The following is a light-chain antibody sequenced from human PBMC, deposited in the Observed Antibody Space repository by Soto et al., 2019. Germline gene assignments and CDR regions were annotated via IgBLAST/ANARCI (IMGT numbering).Light chain of an antibody. CDR1: SSNIGSNT. Sequence: QSVLTQPPSASGTPGQRVTISCSGSSSNIGSNTVNWYQQLPGTAPKLLIYSNNQRPSGVPDRFSGSKSGNTASLTISGLQAEDEADYYCSSYTSGNSLYVFGTGTKV. CDR3: SSYTSGNSLYV. CDR2: SNN. V-gene: IGLV1-44*01. J-gene: IGLJ1*01.